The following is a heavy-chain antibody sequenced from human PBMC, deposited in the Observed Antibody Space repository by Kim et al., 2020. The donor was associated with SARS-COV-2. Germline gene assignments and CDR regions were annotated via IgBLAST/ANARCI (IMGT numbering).Heavy chain of an antibody. Sequence: GGSLRLSCAASEFAFISYCMSFFLPSPAKLLEWVATIQPNGSATYYVDSVRGRFTISRDNAKKSLSLQMNSLRAEDTAVYYCAKLVLPAALHFYGLDVWGQGTTVTVSS. V-gene: IGHV3-7*03. CDR1: EFAFISYC. J-gene: IGHJ6*02. CDR3: AKLVLPAALHFYGLDV. CDR2: IQPNGSAT. D-gene: IGHD6-25*01.